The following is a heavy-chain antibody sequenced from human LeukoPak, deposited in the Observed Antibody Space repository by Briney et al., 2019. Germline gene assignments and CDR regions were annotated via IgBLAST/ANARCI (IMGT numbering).Heavy chain of an antibody. Sequence: GASVKVSCKASGYTFSSYAMHWVRQAPGQRLEWMGWINAGNGNTKYSQKFQGRVTITRDTSASTAYMELSSLRSEDTAVYYCAREGVGESAFDIWGQGTMVTLSS. J-gene: IGHJ3*02. CDR3: AREGVGESAFDI. V-gene: IGHV1-3*01. D-gene: IGHD1-26*01. CDR2: INAGNGNT. CDR1: GYTFSSYA.